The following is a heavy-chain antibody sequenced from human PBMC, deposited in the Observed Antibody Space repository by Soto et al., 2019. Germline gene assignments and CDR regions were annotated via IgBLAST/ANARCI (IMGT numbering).Heavy chain of an antibody. D-gene: IGHD2-2*01. CDR3: ARGGSRGDIVVVPAVDYYYYYGMDV. V-gene: IGHV1-46*01. Sequence: ASVKVSFRASGYTFTSYYMHWVRQAPGQGLEWMGIINPSGGSTSYAQKFQGRVTMTRDTSTSTVYMELSSLRSEDTAVYYCARGGSRGDIVVVPAVDYYYYYGMDVWGQGTTVTVSS. CDR2: INPSGGST. J-gene: IGHJ6*02. CDR1: GYTFTSYY.